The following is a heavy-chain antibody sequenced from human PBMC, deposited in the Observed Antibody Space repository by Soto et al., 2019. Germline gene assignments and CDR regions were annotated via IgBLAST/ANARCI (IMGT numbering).Heavy chain of an antibody. CDR3: AKGSITSKVFDDY. Sequence: QVQLVESGGGVVQPGRSLRLSCAASGFTFSSYGMHWVRQAPGKGLEWVAVISYDGSNKYYADSVKGRFTISRDNSKNTLYLQMNSLRAEDTAVYYCAKGSITSKVFDDYWGQGTLVTVSS. J-gene: IGHJ4*02. V-gene: IGHV3-30*18. CDR2: ISYDGSNK. CDR1: GFTFSSYG. D-gene: IGHD3-10*01.